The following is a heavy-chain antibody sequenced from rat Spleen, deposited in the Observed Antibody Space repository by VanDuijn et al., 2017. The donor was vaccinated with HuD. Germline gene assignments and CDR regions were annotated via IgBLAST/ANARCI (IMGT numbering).Heavy chain of an antibody. Sequence: EVQLQESGPGLVKPSQSLSLTCSVTGYSITSSYRWNWIRKFPGNKLEWMGYINSAGSTNYNPSLKSRISITRDTSKNQFFLQVNSVTTEDTATYYCARGQLYPYVMDAWGQGASVTVSS. CDR3: ARGQLYPYVMDA. V-gene: IGHV3-3*01. CDR2: INSAGST. CDR1: GYSITSSYR. D-gene: IGHD1-2*01. J-gene: IGHJ4*01.